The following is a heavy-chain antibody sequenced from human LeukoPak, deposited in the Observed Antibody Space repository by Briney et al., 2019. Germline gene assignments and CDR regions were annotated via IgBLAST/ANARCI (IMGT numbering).Heavy chain of an antibody. CDR1: GFTFSSYS. V-gene: IGHV3-21*01. J-gene: IGHJ4*02. CDR3: AREIYDILTGSDY. CDR2: ISSSSYI. D-gene: IGHD3-9*01. Sequence: GGSLRLSCAASGFTFSSYSMNWVRQAPGKGLEWVSSISSSSYIYYADSVKGRFTISRDNAKNSLYLQMNSLRAEDTAVYYCAREIYDILTGSDYWGQGTLVTVSS.